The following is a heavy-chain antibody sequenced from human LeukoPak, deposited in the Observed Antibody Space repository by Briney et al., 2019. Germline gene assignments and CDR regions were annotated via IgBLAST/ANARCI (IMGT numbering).Heavy chain of an antibody. CDR2: LRYDGSNK. V-gene: IGHV3-30*02. D-gene: IGHD4-17*01. CDR3: AKGLLTSVTSCFDY. CDR1: GFTFKTYG. J-gene: IGHJ4*02. Sequence: GGSLRLSCAASGFTFKTYGMHWVRQAPGKGLEWVAFLRYDGSNKYYADSVKGRFTISRDNSKNILHLQMSSLRAEDTAVYYCAKGLLTSVTSCFDYWGQGTLVTVSS.